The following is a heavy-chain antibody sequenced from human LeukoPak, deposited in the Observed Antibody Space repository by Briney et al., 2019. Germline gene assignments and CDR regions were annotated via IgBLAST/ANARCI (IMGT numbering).Heavy chain of an antibody. Sequence: GGSLRLSCAASGFTFSSYGMHWVRQAPGEGLEGVAFIRFDGTIKYYADSVKGRFTISRDGSRNTLYLQVNSLRAEDTAIYYCAKDPRTITMVRGIGIDYWGQGTLVTVSS. D-gene: IGHD3-10*01. CDR2: IRFDGTIK. J-gene: IGHJ4*02. CDR1: GFTFSSYG. CDR3: AKDPRTITMVRGIGIDY. V-gene: IGHV3-30*02.